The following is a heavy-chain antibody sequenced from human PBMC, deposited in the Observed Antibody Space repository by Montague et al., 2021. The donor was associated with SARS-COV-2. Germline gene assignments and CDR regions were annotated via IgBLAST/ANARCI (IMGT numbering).Heavy chain of an antibody. D-gene: IGHD6-13*01. Sequence: TLSLTCAVSGASVTSINWWSWVRQPPGRGLEWLAEIHHTGLTKFSPSLRSRVFISLNTPKNQFSLTLNSVTAADTAIYYCASHPVFQQLYSWGQGTLVSVSS. CDR1: GASVTSINW. V-gene: IGHV4-4*02. CDR3: ASHPVFQQLYS. CDR2: IHHTGLT. J-gene: IGHJ4*02.